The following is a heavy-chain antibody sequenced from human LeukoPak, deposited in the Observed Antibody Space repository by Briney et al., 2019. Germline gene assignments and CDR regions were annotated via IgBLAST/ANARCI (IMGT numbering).Heavy chain of an antibody. CDR2: ISYDGSNK. Sequence: GGSLRLSCAASGFTFSSYAMHWVRQAPGKGLEWVAVISYDGSNKYYADSVKGRFTISRDNSKNTLYLQMNSLRAEDTAVYYCAKGHDYDYVWGSYRYLGDYWGQGTLVTVSS. D-gene: IGHD3-16*02. J-gene: IGHJ4*02. CDR1: GFTFSSYA. CDR3: AKGHDYDYVWGSYRYLGDY. V-gene: IGHV3-30-3*01.